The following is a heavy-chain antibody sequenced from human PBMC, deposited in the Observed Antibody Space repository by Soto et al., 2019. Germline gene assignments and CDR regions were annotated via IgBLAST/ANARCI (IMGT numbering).Heavy chain of an antibody. CDR1: GFSFSTSGVG. J-gene: IGHJ1*01. V-gene: IGHV2-5*02. CDR2: IYWDEDK. D-gene: IGHD4-17*01. Sequence: QITLKESGPTLVKPTQTLTLTCTFSGFSFSTSGVGVGWIRQPPGKALEWLALIYWDEDKRYSPSLKSRLTVTKDTSKNQLVLTMTNMDPVDTATYYCAHSPPPTVTTSAEYFQHWGQGTLVTVSS. CDR3: AHSPPPTVTTSAEYFQH.